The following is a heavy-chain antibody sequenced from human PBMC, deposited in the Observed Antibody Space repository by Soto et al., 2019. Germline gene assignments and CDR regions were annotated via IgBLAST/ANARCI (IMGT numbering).Heavy chain of an antibody. V-gene: IGHV1-18*01. D-gene: IGHD5-12*01. J-gene: IGHJ6*02. CDR2: ISTYNGDT. CDR3: AREGVAPYYYYGMDV. CDR1: GYTVTRSG. Sequence: QVQLVQSGAEVKKPGASVKVSCKASGYTVTRSGISWVRQAPGQGLEWMGWISTYNGDTNYAQTFQGRVTMTTDTSTSTVHMEVSSLRSDDTAVYYCAREGVAPYYYYGMDVWGQGTPVTGSS.